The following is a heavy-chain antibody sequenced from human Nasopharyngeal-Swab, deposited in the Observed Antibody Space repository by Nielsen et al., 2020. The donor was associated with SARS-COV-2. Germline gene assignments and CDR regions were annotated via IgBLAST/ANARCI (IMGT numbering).Heavy chain of an antibody. V-gene: IGHV3-21*01. CDR3: ARLELRGHYYYYMDV. Sequence: GESLKISCAASGFTFSSYSMNWVRQAPGKGLEWVSSISSSSSYIYYADSVKGRFTISRDNAKNSLYLQMNSLRAEDTAVYYCARLELRGHYYYYMDVWGKGTTVTVSS. J-gene: IGHJ6*03. D-gene: IGHD1-7*01. CDR2: ISSSSSYI. CDR1: GFTFSSYS.